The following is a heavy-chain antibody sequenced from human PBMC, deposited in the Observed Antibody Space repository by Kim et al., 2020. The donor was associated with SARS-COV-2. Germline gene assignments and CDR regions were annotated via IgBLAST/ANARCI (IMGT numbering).Heavy chain of an antibody. D-gene: IGHD2-2*01. CDR2: ISSTSAYI. CDR3: ARNLVPTTKTYGIDF. V-gene: IGHV3-21*01. Sequence: GGSLRLSCAASGFTFSTYSMNWVRQAPGKGLEWVSSISSTSAYIYYADSVKGRFTISRDNAKDSLYLQMNSLRAEDTAVYYCARNLVPTTKTYGIDFWGQGTTVTVSS. J-gene: IGHJ6*02. CDR1: GFTFSTYS.